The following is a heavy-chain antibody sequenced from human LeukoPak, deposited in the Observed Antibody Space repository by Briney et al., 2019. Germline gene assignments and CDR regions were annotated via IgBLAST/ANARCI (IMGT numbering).Heavy chain of an antibody. CDR3: ARHETSCSSTSCWVYFDY. Sequence: SETLSLTCTVSGGPISSSSYYWGWIRQPPGKGLEWIGSIYYSGSTYYNPSLKSRVTISVDTSKNQFSLKLSSVTAADTAVYYCARHETSCSSTSCWVYFDYWGQGTLVTVSS. CDR2: IYYSGST. V-gene: IGHV4-39*01. D-gene: IGHD2-2*01. J-gene: IGHJ4*02. CDR1: GGPISSSSYY.